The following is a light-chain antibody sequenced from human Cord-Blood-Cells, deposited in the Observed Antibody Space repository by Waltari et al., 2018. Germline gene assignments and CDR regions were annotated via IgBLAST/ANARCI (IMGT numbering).Light chain of an antibody. CDR3: QQSYSTPPA. CDR2: AAS. CDR1: QSISSY. V-gene: IGKV1-39*01. J-gene: IGKJ4*01. Sequence: IQMTQSPSSLSASVGDRVHITCRASQSISSYLNWYQQKPGKAPKLLIYAASSLQSGVPSRFSGSGSGTDFTLTISSLQPEDFATYYCQQSYSTPPAFGGGTKVEIK.